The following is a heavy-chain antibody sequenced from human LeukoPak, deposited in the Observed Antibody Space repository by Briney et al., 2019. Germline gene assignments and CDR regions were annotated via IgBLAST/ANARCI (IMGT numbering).Heavy chain of an antibody. J-gene: IGHJ4*02. V-gene: IGHV3-23*01. CDR2: ISGSGATT. CDR1: GFSFRTYA. Sequence: SGRSLRLSCAASGFSFRTYAMTWVRQAPGKGLEWVSSISGSGATTYNADPLKGRFTISRDNSENTLYLQMNSLRAEDTAVYYCVKESTSSGYYYAPDYWGQGTLVTVS. D-gene: IGHD3-22*01. CDR3: VKESTSSGYYYAPDY.